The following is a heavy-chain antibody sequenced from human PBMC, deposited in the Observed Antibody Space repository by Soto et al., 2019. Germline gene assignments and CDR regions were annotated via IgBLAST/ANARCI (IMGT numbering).Heavy chain of an antibody. J-gene: IGHJ6*02. CDR3: AGGGVRGVITRTRDYYGMDV. Sequence: GESLKISCKGSGYRFTSYWIGWVRQMPGKGLEWMGIIYPGDSDTRYSPSFQGQVTISADKSISTAYLQWSSLKAPDTAMYYCAGGGVRGVITRTRDYYGMDVWGQGTTVTVSS. CDR2: IYPGDSDT. V-gene: IGHV5-51*01. D-gene: IGHD3-10*01. CDR1: GYRFTSYW.